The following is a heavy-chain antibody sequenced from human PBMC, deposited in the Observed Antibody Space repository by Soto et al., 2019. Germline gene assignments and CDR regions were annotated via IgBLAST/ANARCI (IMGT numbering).Heavy chain of an antibody. CDR3: ARAPPPSMITIFGVVIHAAYDGMDV. D-gene: IGHD3-3*01. J-gene: IGHJ6*02. CDR2: ISSSGSTI. V-gene: IGHV3-48*03. CDR1: GFTFSSYE. Sequence: GGSLRLSCAASGFTFSSYEMNWVRQAPGKGLEWVSYISSSGSTIYYADSVKGRFTISRDNAKNSLYLQMNSLRAEDTAVYYCARAPPPSMITIFGVVIHAAYDGMDVWGQGATVTVSS.